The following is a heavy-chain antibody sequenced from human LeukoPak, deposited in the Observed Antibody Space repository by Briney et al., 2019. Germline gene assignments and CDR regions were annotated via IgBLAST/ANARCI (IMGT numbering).Heavy chain of an antibody. CDR3: AKDRAPYSGSYWDY. Sequence: GGSLRLSCAASGFTFSSYAMSWVRQAPGKGLEWVSAISGSGGSTYYADSVKGRFTISRDNSKNTLYLQTNSLRAEDTAVYYCAKDRAPYSGSYWDYWGQGTLVTVSS. J-gene: IGHJ4*02. CDR2: ISGSGGST. CDR1: GFTFSSYA. V-gene: IGHV3-23*01. D-gene: IGHD1-26*01.